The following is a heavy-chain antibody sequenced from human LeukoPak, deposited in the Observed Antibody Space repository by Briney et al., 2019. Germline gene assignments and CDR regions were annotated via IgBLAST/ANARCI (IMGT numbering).Heavy chain of an antibody. CDR1: GGSLSLYY. CDR2: IYYSGST. CDR3: ARRIGETDVFDF. Sequence: SETLSLTCTVSGGSLSLYYWTWIRQPPGKGLEWIAYIYYSGSTNYNSSLKSRVTISVDTSKNQFSLSLNSVTAADTAMYYCARRIGETDVFDFWGQGTMVTVSS. J-gene: IGHJ3*01. V-gene: IGHV4-59*08. D-gene: IGHD2-15*01.